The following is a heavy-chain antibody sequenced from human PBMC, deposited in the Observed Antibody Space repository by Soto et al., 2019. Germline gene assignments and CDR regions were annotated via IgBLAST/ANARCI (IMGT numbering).Heavy chain of an antibody. Sequence: TSETLSLTCTVSGGSNIRDGYYWSWIRQHPGKGLEWIAYISYSGSSYSNPSLKGRVTISADTSKNQFSLRLTSVTAADTAVYFCARATPAGSADFWGQGTLVTVSS. CDR3: ARATPAGSADF. CDR1: GGSNIRDGYY. CDR2: ISYSGSS. D-gene: IGHD2-2*01. V-gene: IGHV4-31*03. J-gene: IGHJ4*02.